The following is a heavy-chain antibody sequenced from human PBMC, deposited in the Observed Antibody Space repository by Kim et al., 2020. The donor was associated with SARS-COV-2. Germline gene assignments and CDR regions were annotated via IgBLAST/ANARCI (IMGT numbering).Heavy chain of an antibody. Sequence: GGSLRLSCAASGFTFSIYGMHWVRQAPGKGLEWVAVISHEGTIIFYGDSVRGRFTISRDNSKNTLYLQMNSLRAEDTAVYYCARGYSNGCFDFWGQGTLVTVSS. CDR3: ARGYSNGCFDF. CDR1: GFTFSIYG. D-gene: IGHD6-19*01. V-gene: IGHV3-33*05. CDR2: ISHEGTII. J-gene: IGHJ4*02.